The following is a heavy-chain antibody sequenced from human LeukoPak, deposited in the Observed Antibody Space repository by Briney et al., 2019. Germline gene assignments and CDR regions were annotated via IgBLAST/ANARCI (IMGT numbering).Heavy chain of an antibody. CDR1: GFTVSSNY. V-gene: IGHV3-53*05. D-gene: IGHD2-2*02. CDR3: ARVIVVVPAAIRAQVDY. CDR2: IYSGGST. Sequence: PGGSLRLSCAASGFTVSSNYMSWVRQAPGKGLEWVSVIYSGGSTYYADSVKGRFTISRDNSKNTLYLQMNSLRAEDTAVYYCARVIVVVPAAIRAQVDYWGQGTLVTVSS. J-gene: IGHJ4*02.